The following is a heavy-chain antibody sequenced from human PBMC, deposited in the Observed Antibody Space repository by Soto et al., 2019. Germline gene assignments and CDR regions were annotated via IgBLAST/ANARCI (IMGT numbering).Heavy chain of an antibody. V-gene: IGHV4-4*07. J-gene: IGHJ5*02. D-gene: IGHD2-21*02. Sequence: SETLSLTCTVSGGSITDYSWVWIRQPAGKGLEWIGRIFSSGSTNYNPSLKGRITMSLDTSKNQFSLKLNSATATDAAVYFCARDQGVVVTADNWFDPWGQGILVTVSS. CDR3: ARDQGVVVTADNWFDP. CDR2: IFSSGST. CDR1: GGSITDYS.